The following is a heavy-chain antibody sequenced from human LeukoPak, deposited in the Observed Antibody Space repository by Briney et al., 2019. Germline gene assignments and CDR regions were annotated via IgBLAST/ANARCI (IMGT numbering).Heavy chain of an antibody. D-gene: IGHD3-10*01. Sequence: SETLSLTCTVSGDSISTSNSYWGWIRQPPGKGLEWIGSIYYSGNTYYNASLKSRVTISVDTSKNQFSLKLSSVTAADTAVYYCARLGESGWFGESPFDYWGQGTLVTVSS. J-gene: IGHJ4*02. CDR3: ARLGESGWFGESPFDY. CDR2: IYYSGNT. V-gene: IGHV4-39*07. CDR1: GDSISTSNSY.